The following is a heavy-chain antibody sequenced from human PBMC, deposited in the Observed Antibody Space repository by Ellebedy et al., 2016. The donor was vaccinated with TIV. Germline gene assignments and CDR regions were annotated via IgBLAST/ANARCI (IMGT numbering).Heavy chain of an antibody. CDR1: GGSVSSTRYY. Sequence: PSETLSLTCSVSGGSVSSTRYYWAWVRQTPGKGLEWVAHINPDGSAEYYVDSVKGRFTISRDNAKRSLFLQMNSLRADDTAVYYCVTWGQSYGRWGQGSLVTISS. J-gene: IGHJ4*02. CDR2: INPDGSAE. D-gene: IGHD3-16*01. V-gene: IGHV3-7*03. CDR3: VTWGQSYGR.